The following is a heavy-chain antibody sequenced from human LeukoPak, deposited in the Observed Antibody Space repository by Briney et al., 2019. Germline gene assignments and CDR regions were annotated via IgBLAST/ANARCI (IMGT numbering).Heavy chain of an antibody. D-gene: IGHD1-1*01. CDR1: GFXFSSYA. Sequence: PGGSLRLSCAASGFXFSSYAMSWVRQAPGRGLEWVSAINSSGDGPYHADSVRGRFTVYRDNSKSTLYLQLNSLRAEDTAIYYCARQLEGGRIFDYWGQGTLVTVSS. CDR2: INSSGDGP. CDR3: ARQLEGGRIFDY. J-gene: IGHJ4*02. V-gene: IGHV3-23*01.